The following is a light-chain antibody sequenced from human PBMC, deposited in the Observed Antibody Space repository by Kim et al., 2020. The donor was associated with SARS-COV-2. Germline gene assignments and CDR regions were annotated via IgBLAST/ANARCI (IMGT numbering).Light chain of an antibody. CDR2: GAS. CDR3: QQCNNWPLT. J-gene: IGKJ4*01. Sequence: EIVMTQSPATLSVSPGERATLSCRASQSVSSNLAWYQQKPGQAPRLLIYGASTRATGIPARFSGSGSGTEFALTISSLQSEDFAVYYCQQCNNWPLTFGGGTKLEIK. CDR1: QSVSSN. V-gene: IGKV3-15*01.